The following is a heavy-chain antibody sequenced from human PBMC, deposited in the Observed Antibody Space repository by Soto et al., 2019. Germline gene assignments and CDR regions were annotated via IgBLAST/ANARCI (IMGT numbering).Heavy chain of an antibody. CDR1: GGTFSSYA. J-gene: IGHJ5*02. V-gene: IGHV1-69*13. CDR3: ARTPPGVPNWFDP. CDR2: IIPIFGTA. D-gene: IGHD3-10*01. Sequence: SVKVSCKASGGTFSSYAISWVRQAPGQGLEWMGGIIPIFGTANYAQKFQGRVTVTADESTSTAYMELSSLRSEDTAVYYRARTPPGVPNWFDPWGQGTLVTVSS.